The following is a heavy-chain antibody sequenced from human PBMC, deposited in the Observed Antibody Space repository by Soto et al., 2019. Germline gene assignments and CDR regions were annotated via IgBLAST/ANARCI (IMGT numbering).Heavy chain of an antibody. CDR3: ARLGCSSTSCYLGYYYYGMDV. V-gene: IGHV4-39*01. D-gene: IGHD2-2*01. J-gene: IGHJ6*02. Sequence: SETLSLTCTVSGGSISSSSYYWGWIRQPPGKGLEWIGSIYYSGSTYYNPSLKSRVTISVDTSKNQFSLKLSSVTAADTAVYYCARLGCSSTSCYLGYYYYGMDVWGQGTTVTVSS. CDR1: GGSISSSSYY. CDR2: IYYSGST.